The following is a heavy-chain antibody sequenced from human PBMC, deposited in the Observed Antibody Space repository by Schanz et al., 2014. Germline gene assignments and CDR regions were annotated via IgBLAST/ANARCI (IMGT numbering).Heavy chain of an antibody. Sequence: EVQLLESGGGLVQPGGSLRLSCAASGFTFSNYAMGWVRQTPGKGLEWVANIKQDGSEKYYVDSVKGRFTISRDNAKNSLYLQMSSLRDGDTAVYYCAKDGRLPYYGTGSDFDYWGQGTLVAVSS. D-gene: IGHD3-22*01. J-gene: IGHJ4*02. CDR3: AKDGRLPYYGTGSDFDY. V-gene: IGHV3-7*03. CDR2: IKQDGSEK. CDR1: GFTFSNYA.